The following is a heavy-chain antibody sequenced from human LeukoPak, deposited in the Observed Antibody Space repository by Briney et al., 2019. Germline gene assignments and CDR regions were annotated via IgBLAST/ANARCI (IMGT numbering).Heavy chain of an antibody. Sequence: SETLSLTCTVSGGSISSYYWSWIRQPPGKGLEWIGYIYYSGSTNYNPSLKSRVTISVDTSKNQFSLKLSSVTAADTAVYYRARGRDGSGSRFDYWGQGTLVTVSS. D-gene: IGHD3-10*01. CDR2: IYYSGST. V-gene: IGHV4-59*01. J-gene: IGHJ4*02. CDR1: GGSISSYY. CDR3: ARGRDGSGSRFDY.